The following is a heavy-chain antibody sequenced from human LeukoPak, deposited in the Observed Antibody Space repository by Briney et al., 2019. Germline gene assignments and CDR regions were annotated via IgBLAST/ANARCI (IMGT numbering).Heavy chain of an antibody. CDR1: GYTFTSYY. V-gene: IGHV1-46*01. J-gene: IGHJ6*03. Sequence: ASVKVSCKASGYTFTSYYMHWVRQAPGQGLEWMGIINPSGGSTSYAQKFQGRVTMTRDMSTSTAYMELSSLRSEDTAVYYCARDGVLRYFDRLPNYYYYYMDVWGKGTTVTVSS. D-gene: IGHD3-9*01. CDR2: INPSGGST. CDR3: ARDGVLRYFDRLPNYYYYYMDV.